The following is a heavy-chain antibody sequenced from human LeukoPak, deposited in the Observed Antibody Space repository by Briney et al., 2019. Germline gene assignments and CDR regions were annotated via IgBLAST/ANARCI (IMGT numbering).Heavy chain of an antibody. CDR2: ISGGGGST. D-gene: IGHD5-24*01. V-gene: IGHV3-23*01. Sequence: GGSLRLSCAASGFTFSSYAMSWVRQAPGKGLEWVSGISGGGGSTDYGDSVKGRFTISRDNSKNTLYLQMNSLRAEDTAVYYCAKDRYNAVRNFDYWGQGTLVTVS. CDR1: GFTFSSYA. J-gene: IGHJ4*02. CDR3: AKDRYNAVRNFDY.